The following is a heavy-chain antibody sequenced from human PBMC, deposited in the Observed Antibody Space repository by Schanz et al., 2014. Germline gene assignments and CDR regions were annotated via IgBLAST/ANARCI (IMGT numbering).Heavy chain of an antibody. Sequence: QVQLQESGPGLVKPSQTLSLTCTVSGGSISSGAYSWSWIRQPPGKRPEWIGYIYSSGSTYYNPALKSRVTMSVDTSKNQFSLKLSSVTAADTAVYYCAREPLSVEGVIIVDAFDIWGQGTMVTVSS. CDR3: AREPLSVEGVIIVDAFDI. D-gene: IGHD3-10*01. CDR2: IYSSGST. V-gene: IGHV4-30-4*07. J-gene: IGHJ3*02. CDR1: GGSISSGAYS.